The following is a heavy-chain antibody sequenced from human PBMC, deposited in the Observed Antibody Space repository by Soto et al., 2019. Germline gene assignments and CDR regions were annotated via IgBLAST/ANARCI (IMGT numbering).Heavy chain of an antibody. CDR1: GFTVISNY. J-gene: IGHJ4*02. V-gene: IGHV3-53*01. D-gene: IGHD6-13*01. CDR3: ARATIAAEYYFDY. Sequence: PWGSLRLFCAASGFTVISNYMIFFRQAPWKGLEWVSVIYSGGSTYYADSVKGRFTISRDNSKNTLYLQMNSLRAEDTAVYYCARATIAAEYYFDYWGQGTLVTVSS. CDR2: IYSGGST.